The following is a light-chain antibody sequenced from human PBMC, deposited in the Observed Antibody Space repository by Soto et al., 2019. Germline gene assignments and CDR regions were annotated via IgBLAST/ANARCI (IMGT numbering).Light chain of an antibody. CDR3: DSYTSSRAYV. J-gene: IGLJ1*01. CDR2: EVS. V-gene: IGLV2-14*01. Sequence: QSALTQPASVSGSPGQSLTISCTGTSSDVGGYNYVSWYQQQAGKAPKLIIHEVSNRPSGVSNRFSGSKSGNTASLTISGLQAEDEADYYCDSYTSSRAYVFGIGTKLTVL. CDR1: SSDVGGYNY.